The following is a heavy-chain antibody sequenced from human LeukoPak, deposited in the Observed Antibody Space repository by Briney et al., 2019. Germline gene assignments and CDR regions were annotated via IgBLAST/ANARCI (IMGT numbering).Heavy chain of an antibody. CDR1: GFTFSTYT. CDR3: ARGYQPPDY. V-gene: IGHV3-21*01. CDR2: ISSSSNNI. J-gene: IGHJ4*02. Sequence: GGSLRLSRAAFGFTFSTYTMSWVRQAPGKGLEWVSSISSSSNNINYADSVKGRFTISRDNAMNSVHLQMNSLRVEDTAVYYCARGYQPPDYWGQGTLITVSS. D-gene: IGHD2-2*01.